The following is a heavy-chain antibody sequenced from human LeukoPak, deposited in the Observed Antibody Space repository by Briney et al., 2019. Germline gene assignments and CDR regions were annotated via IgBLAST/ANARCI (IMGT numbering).Heavy chain of an antibody. CDR3: ARVGAAPPYYFDY. CDR2: IYYSGST. CDR1: GGSFSGYY. V-gene: IGHV4-59*01. Sequence: SETLSLTCAVYGGSFSGYYWSWIRQPPGKGLEWIGYIYYSGSTNYNPSLKSRVTISVDTSKNQFSLKLSSVTAADTAVYYCARVGAAPPYYFDYWGQGTLVTVSS. J-gene: IGHJ4*02. D-gene: IGHD6-6*01.